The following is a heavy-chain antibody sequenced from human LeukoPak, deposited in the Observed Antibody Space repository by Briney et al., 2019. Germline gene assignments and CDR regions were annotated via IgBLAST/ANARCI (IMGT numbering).Heavy chain of an antibody. V-gene: IGHV3-30*02. Sequence: PGGSLRLSCAASGFTFSSYGMHWVRRAPGKGLEWVTFIRYDGGNKYYADSVKGLFTISRANSKNTLYLQMNSLRAEGTAVYYCAKDHCSSTSCFYYDYYMDVWGKGTTVTVSS. CDR2: IRYDGGNK. D-gene: IGHD2-2*01. J-gene: IGHJ6*03. CDR3: AKDHCSSTSCFYYDYYMDV. CDR1: GFTFSSYG.